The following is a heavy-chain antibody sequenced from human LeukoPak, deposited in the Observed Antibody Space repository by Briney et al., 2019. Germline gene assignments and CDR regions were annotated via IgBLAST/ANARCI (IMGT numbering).Heavy chain of an antibody. CDR2: ISSSSSTI. J-gene: IGHJ4*02. V-gene: IGHV3-48*02. CDR3: ARDFCSAGSSYPDN. CDR1: GFSVSSSY. Sequence: GSLTFSCAASGFSVSSSYISWVRQAPGKGLEWVSYISSSSSTIYYADSVKGRFTISRDNAKNSLYLQMNSLRDEDTAVYYCARDFCSAGSSYPDNWGQETVVPVSS. D-gene: IGHD2-15*01.